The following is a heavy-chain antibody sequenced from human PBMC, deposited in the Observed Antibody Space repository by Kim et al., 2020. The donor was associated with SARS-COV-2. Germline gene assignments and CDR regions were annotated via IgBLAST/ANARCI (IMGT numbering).Heavy chain of an antibody. J-gene: IGHJ3*02. CDR1: GFTFSSYA. CDR3: AYGSGSPDAFDI. Sequence: GGSLRLSCAASGFTFSSYAMSWVRQAPGKGLEWVSFIYSGGSSTYYADSVKGRFTISRDNSKNTPYLQMNSLRAEDTAGYNCAYGSGSPDAFDIWGQGT. V-gene: IGHV3-23*03. D-gene: IGHD3-10*01. CDR2: IYSGGSST.